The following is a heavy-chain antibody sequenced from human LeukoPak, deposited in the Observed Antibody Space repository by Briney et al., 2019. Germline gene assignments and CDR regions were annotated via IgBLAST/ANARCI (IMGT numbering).Heavy chain of an antibody. Sequence: SETLSLTCAVSGGSISSGGYSWSWIRQPPGKGLEWIGYIYHSGSTYYNPSLKSRVTISVDRSKNQFSLKLSSVTAADTAVYYCARALNWNYYYYMDVWGKGTAVTVSS. CDR3: ARALNWNYYYYMDV. D-gene: IGHD1-1*01. CDR2: IYHSGST. CDR1: GGSISSGGYS. J-gene: IGHJ6*03. V-gene: IGHV4-30-2*01.